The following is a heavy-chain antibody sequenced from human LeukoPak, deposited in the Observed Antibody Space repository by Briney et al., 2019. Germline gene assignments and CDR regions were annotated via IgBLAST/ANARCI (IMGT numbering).Heavy chain of an antibody. CDR2: ISSSGSTK. D-gene: IGHD6-19*01. Sequence: GGSLRLSCGASGFIFSSHEMKWVRQAPGKGLEWVSYISSSGSTKYYADSVKGRFTISRDDAKNSLYLQMNSLRAEDTAVYYCARISGWYLDYWGQGTLVTVSS. CDR3: ARISGWYLDY. J-gene: IGHJ4*02. CDR1: GFIFSSHE. V-gene: IGHV3-48*03.